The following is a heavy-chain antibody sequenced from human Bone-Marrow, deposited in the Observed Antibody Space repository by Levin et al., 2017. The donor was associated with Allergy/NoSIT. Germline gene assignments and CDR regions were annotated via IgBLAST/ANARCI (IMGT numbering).Heavy chain of an antibody. D-gene: IGHD1-1*01. CDR1: GYTFTNYD. CDR2: MNPNSGNS. J-gene: IGHJ4*02. Sequence: ASVKVSCKASGYTFTNYDLNWVRQAAGKGVEWMGWMNPNSGNSGYAQKFQGRFTMTRNISISTVYMELSSLTSDDTAVYYCTRGVSGWNYWGQGTLVTVSS. CDR3: TRGVSGWNY. V-gene: IGHV1-8*01.